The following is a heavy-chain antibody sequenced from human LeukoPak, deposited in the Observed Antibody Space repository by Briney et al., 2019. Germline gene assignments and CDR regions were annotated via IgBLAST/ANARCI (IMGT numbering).Heavy chain of an antibody. V-gene: IGHV4-59*01. CDR2: IYYSGST. CDR3: ARGLQSTTQYYFDY. D-gene: IGHD5-24*01. CDR1: GSSINSYY. Sequence: KSSETLSLTCAFSGSSINSYYWSWIRQPPGKGLEWIGYIYYSGSTNYNPSLKSRVTISVDTSKNQFSLKLSSVTAADTAVYYCARGLQSTTQYYFDYWGQGTLVTVSS. J-gene: IGHJ4*02.